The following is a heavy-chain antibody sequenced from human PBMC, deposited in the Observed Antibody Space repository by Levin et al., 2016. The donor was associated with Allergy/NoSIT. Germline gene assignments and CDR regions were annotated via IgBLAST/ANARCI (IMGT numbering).Heavy chain of an antibody. D-gene: IGHD1-26*01. CDR1: GDSITTNYY. CDR3: AKGAQVGGTTPPFDY. CDR2: MYHSGNY. V-gene: IGHV4-59*01. J-gene: IGHJ4*02. Sequence: SETLSLTCTVSGDSITTNYYWTWVRQPPGKGLEWIGYMYHSGNYYYNPSLKSRMSISVDTSKNQFSLKLSSVTAADTAVYYCAKGAQVGGTTPPFDYWGQGTLVTVSS.